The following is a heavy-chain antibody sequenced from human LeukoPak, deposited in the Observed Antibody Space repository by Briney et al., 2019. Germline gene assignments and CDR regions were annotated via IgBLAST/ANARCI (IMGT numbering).Heavy chain of an antibody. CDR3: AKGYCRGNSCYDDRGAFDY. Sequence: PSETLSLTCTVSGYSISSGNYWGWIRLPPGKWLQWIGSIYHSGSTYYNPSLKSRVTISVDTSKNQFSLKLSSVTAADTAVYYCAKGYCRGNSCYDDRGAFDYWGQGTLVTVSS. V-gene: IGHV4-38-2*02. CDR2: IYHSGST. J-gene: IGHJ4*02. D-gene: IGHD2-2*01. CDR1: GYSISSGNY.